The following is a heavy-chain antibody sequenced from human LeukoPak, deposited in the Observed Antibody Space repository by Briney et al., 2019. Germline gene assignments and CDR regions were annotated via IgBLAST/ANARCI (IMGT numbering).Heavy chain of an antibody. CDR3: ARHEPGWRGAFDI. V-gene: IGHV4-59*08. CDR2: IHYTGNT. D-gene: IGHD1-14*01. J-gene: IGHJ3*02. CDR1: RASISSYY. Sequence: PSETLSPTCSVSRASISSYYWSWIRQPPGKGLEWIAYIHYTGNTDSNPSLTSRVTISVDTSRRHFSLQLTSVTAADTAVYYCARHEPGWRGAFDIWGQGTMVTLST.